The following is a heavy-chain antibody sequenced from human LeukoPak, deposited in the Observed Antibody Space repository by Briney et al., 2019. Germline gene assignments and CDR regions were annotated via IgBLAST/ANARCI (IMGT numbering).Heavy chain of an antibody. CDR1: GYTFTGYY. CDR3: ARGRHGVRGVIGGFDY. Sequence: ASVKVSCKASGYTFTGYYMHWVRQAPGQGLEWMGWINPNSGGTNYAQKFQGRVTMTRDTSISTAYMELSRLRSDDTAVYCCARGRHGVRGVIGGFDYWGQGTLVTVSS. D-gene: IGHD3-10*01. V-gene: IGHV1-2*02. CDR2: INPNSGGT. J-gene: IGHJ4*02.